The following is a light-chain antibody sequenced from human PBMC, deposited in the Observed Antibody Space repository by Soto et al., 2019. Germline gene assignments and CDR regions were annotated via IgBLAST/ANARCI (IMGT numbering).Light chain of an antibody. V-gene: IGKV2-30*01. Sequence: DVVMTQTPLSLPVTLGQPASISCRSSQSLVYSDGDIYLNWFQQRPGQSPRRLIFKVSIRDSGVPDRFSGSGSATDFTLKISRVEAEDVGVYYCMQGTHWPWTFGQGTKVDIK. CDR3: MQGTHWPWT. CDR2: KVS. CDR1: QSLVYSDGDIY. J-gene: IGKJ1*01.